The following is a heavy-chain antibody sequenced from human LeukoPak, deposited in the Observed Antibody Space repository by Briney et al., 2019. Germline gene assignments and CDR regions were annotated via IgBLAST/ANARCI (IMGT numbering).Heavy chain of an antibody. J-gene: IGHJ4*02. CDR2: IRYDGSNK. D-gene: IGHD5-12*01. CDR1: GFTFSSYG. CDR3: AKDQDIVATSDYFDY. V-gene: IGHV3-30*02. Sequence: GGSLRLSCAASGFTFSSYGMHWVRQAPGKGLEGVAFIRYDGSNKYYADSVKGRFTISRDNSKNTLYLQMNSLRAEDTAVYYCAKDQDIVATSDYFDYWGQGTLVTVSS.